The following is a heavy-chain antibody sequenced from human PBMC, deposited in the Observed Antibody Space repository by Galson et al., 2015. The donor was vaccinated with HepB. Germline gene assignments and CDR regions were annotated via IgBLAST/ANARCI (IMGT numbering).Heavy chain of an antibody. CDR2: ISSSSSTI. V-gene: IGHV3-48*02. J-gene: IGHJ6*03. CDR1: GFTFSSYS. CDR3: ARDERYYYDSSGSLLNYYYYYYMDV. D-gene: IGHD3-22*01. Sequence: SLRLSCAASGFTFSSYSMNWVRQAPGKGLEWVSYISSSSSTIYYADSVKGRFTISRDNAKNSLYLQMNSLRDEDTAVYYCARDERYYYDSSGSLLNYYYYYYMDVWGKGTTVTVSS.